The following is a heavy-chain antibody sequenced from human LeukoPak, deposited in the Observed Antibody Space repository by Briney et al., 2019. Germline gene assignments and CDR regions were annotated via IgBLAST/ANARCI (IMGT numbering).Heavy chain of an antibody. CDR3: ARGLTIFGVVIAFDI. V-gene: IGHV1-69*05. J-gene: IGHJ3*02. D-gene: IGHD3-3*01. Sequence: SVKVSCKASGGTFSSYAISWVRQAPGQGLEWMGRIIPIFGTANYAQKFQGRVTITTDESTSTAYMELSSLRSEDTAVYYCARGLTIFGVVIAFDIWGQGTMVIVSS. CDR2: IIPIFGTA. CDR1: GGTFSSYA.